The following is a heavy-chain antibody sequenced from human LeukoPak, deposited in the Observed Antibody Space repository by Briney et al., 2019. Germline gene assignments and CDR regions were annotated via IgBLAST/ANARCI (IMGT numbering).Heavy chain of an antibody. CDR3: AREDLAVAGVKSLYYFDY. CDR2: IWYDGSNK. J-gene: IGHJ4*02. Sequence: GRSLRLSCAASGFTFSSYGMHWVRQAPGKGLEWVAVIWYDGSNKYYADSVKGRFTISRDNSKNTLYLQMNSLRAEDTAVYYCAREDLAVAGVKSLYYFDYWGQGTLVTVSS. CDR1: GFTFSSYG. V-gene: IGHV3-33*01. D-gene: IGHD6-19*01.